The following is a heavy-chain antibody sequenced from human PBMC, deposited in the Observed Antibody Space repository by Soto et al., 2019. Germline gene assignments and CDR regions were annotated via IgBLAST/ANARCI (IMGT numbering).Heavy chain of an antibody. CDR2: IWYDGSNK. J-gene: IGHJ4*02. V-gene: IGHV3-33*01. Sequence: QVQLVESGGGVVQPGRSLRLSCAASGFTFSSYGMHWVRQAPGKGLEWVAVIWYDGSNKYYADSVKGRFTISRDNSKHTLYLQMNSLRAEDTAVYYCARGLHDLDYWGQGTLVTVSS. D-gene: IGHD3-3*01. CDR1: GFTFSSYG. CDR3: ARGLHDLDY.